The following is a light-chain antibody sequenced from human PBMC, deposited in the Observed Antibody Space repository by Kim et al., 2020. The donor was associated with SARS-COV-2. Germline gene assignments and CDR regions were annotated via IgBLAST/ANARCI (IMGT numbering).Light chain of an antibody. CDR2: GAT. J-gene: IGKJ2*01. CDR3: QESYSPWYT. CDR1: QPIATY. V-gene: IGKV1-39*01. Sequence: DILMTQPPSLSASIGDSVTITCRASQPIATYLNWYQHKPGTGPNLLIFGATSLQNGVPSRFSGSGSGTHFTLTISRLQAEDLATYYCQESYSPWYTFGQGTKLEI.